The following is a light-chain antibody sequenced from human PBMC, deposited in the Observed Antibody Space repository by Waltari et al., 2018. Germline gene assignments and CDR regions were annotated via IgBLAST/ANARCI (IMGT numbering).Light chain of an antibody. V-gene: IGKV2-28*01. J-gene: IGKJ3*01. CDR1: QSLLQSNGYNY. CDR3: MQALQTPIT. CDR2: LGS. Sequence: DIVMTQSPLSLPVTPGAPASISCRSSQSLLQSNGYNYLDWYLQKPGQSPQLLIYLGSNRASGVPDRFSGSGSGTDFTLKISRVEAEDVGVYYCMQALQTPITFGPGTKVDIK.